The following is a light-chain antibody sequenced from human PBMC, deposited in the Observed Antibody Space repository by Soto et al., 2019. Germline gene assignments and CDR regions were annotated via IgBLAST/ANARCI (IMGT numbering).Light chain of an antibody. CDR3: EQYSTSPIT. V-gene: IGKV3-20*01. CDR2: GAS. J-gene: IGKJ5*01. Sequence: EIVLRQKPRNRALSPEGGDTGGRRVSQRIGSSYLAWYQQKPGQAPRLLIYGASSRATGIPDRFSCCGSGTDYSLSMRRLDPCESAVYYCEQYSTSPITVAQGTRTEIK. CDR1: QRIGSSY.